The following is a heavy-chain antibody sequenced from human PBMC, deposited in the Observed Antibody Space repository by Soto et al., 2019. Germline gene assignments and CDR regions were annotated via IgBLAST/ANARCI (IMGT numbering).Heavy chain of an antibody. CDR3: AHDSHGGNTYFDL. CDR2: IYFSGST. CDR1: GGSISSGNFY. V-gene: IGHV4-30-4*01. D-gene: IGHD1-26*01. J-gene: IGHJ4*02. Sequence: VQLQESGPGLVRPSETLSLTCTVSGGSISSGNFYWSWIRQPPGKGLEWIGYIYFSGSTSYSPSLKSRLTISLNTSNNQFSLKLTSVTAAVSDVYYCAHDSHGGNTYFDLWGQGALVTVSS.